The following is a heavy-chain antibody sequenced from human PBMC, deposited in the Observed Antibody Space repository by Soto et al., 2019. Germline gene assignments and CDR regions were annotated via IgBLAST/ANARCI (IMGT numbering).Heavy chain of an antibody. Sequence: QVQLVQSGAEVKKPGSSVKVSCKASGGTFSRDAISWVRQAPGQGLEWMGGIIPMFGTAKYVQKFQGRLTITADESTPTAYLELRSLRSDDTAVYYCARGVVVVAASQLGWFDPWGQGTLVTVSS. CDR3: ARGVVVVAASQLGWFDP. V-gene: IGHV1-69*01. D-gene: IGHD2-15*01. CDR2: IIPMFGTA. CDR1: GGTFSRDA. J-gene: IGHJ5*02.